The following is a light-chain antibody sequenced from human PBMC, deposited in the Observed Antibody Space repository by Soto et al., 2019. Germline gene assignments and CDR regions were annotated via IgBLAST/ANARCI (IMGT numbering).Light chain of an antibody. V-gene: IGKV3-11*01. CDR1: QSVSSY. Sequence: EIVLTQSPATLSLSPGERATLSCRASQSVSSYLAWYQQKPGQAPRLLIYGASNRAAGIPARFSGSGSGTDFTLTISSLEPEDFAVYYCQQGSNWPPVFGPGTKLDIK. CDR3: QQGSNWPPV. J-gene: IGKJ3*01. CDR2: GAS.